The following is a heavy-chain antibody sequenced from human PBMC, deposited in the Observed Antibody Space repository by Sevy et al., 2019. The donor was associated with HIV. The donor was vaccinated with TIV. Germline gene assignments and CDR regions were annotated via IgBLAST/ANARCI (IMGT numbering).Heavy chain of an antibody. J-gene: IGHJ4*02. CDR3: ARGGEYYYDSSGYVDY. CDR1: GYSISSGYY. Sequence: SETLSLTCAVSGYSISSGYYWGWIRQPPGKGLEWIGSICHSGSTYYNPSLKSRVTISVDTSKNQFSLKLSSVTAADTAVYYCARGGEYYYDSSGYVDYWGQGTLVTVSS. CDR2: ICHSGST. D-gene: IGHD3-22*01. V-gene: IGHV4-38-2*01.